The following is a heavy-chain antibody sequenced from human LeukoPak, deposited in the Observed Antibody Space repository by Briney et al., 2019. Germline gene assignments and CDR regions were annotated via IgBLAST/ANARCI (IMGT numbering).Heavy chain of an antibody. Sequence: GASVKVSCKVSGYTLTELSMHWVRQAPGKGLEWMGGFDPEDGETIYAQKFQGRVTMTEDTSTDTAYMELSSLRSEDTAVYYRATVGVAAAGNTDFDYWGQGTLVTVSS. D-gene: IGHD6-13*01. CDR3: ATVGVAAAGNTDFDY. CDR1: GYTLTELS. V-gene: IGHV1-24*01. J-gene: IGHJ4*02. CDR2: FDPEDGET.